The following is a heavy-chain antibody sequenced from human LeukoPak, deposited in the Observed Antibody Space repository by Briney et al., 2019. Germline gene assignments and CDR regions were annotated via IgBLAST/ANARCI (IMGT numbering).Heavy chain of an antibody. Sequence: SETLSLTCTVSGWSVSTYYWSWIRQTPGKGLEWIAYMHYGGSPDYNPSLKSRVTMSVDTSKNQFSLDLYSVTAADTAVYYCAGDIRMVGATHYFDYWGPGALVTVSS. V-gene: IGHV4-59*02. CDR2: MHYGGSP. CDR1: GWSVSTYY. D-gene: IGHD1-26*01. J-gene: IGHJ4*02. CDR3: AGDIRMVGATHYFDY.